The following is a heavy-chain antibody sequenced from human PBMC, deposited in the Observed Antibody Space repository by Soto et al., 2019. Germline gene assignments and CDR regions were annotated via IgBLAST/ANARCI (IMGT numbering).Heavy chain of an antibody. Sequence: QVQLQQWGAGLLKPSETLSLTCAVYGGSFSGYYWSWIRQPPGKGLEWIGEINHSGSTNYNPSLKSRVTISVDTSKNQFSLKLSSVTAADTAVYYCARGKPQGYQLPVGYWGQGTLVTVSS. CDR2: INHSGST. D-gene: IGHD2-2*01. CDR1: GGSFSGYY. V-gene: IGHV4-34*01. CDR3: ARGKPQGYQLPVGY. J-gene: IGHJ4*02.